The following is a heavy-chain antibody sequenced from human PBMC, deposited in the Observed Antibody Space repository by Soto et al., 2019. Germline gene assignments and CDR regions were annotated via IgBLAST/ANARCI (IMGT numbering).Heavy chain of an antibody. CDR3: AREHPALAAPAFDY. J-gene: IGHJ4*02. D-gene: IGHD6-6*01. Sequence: XGCLRLSCAASGFTFSSYRMDWVRQAPGKGLDWVSSISSSSSYIYYADSVKGRFTISRDNAKNSLYLQMNSLRAEDTAVYYCAREHPALAAPAFDYWGQGTLVTVSS. CDR2: ISSSSSYI. V-gene: IGHV3-21*01. CDR1: GFTFSSYR.